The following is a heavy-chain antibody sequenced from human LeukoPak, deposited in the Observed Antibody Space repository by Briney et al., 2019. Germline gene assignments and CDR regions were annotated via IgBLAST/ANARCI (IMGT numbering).Heavy chain of an antibody. Sequence: GESLKISCKGSGYSFTSYWIGWVRQMPGKGLEWMGIIYPGDSDTRYSPSFQGQVTISADKSISTAYLQWSSLKASDTAMYYCAGTGGDYGGGVNFDYWGQGTLVTVSS. J-gene: IGHJ4*02. CDR2: IYPGDSDT. CDR3: AGTGGDYGGGVNFDY. CDR1: GYSFTSYW. D-gene: IGHD4-23*01. V-gene: IGHV5-51*01.